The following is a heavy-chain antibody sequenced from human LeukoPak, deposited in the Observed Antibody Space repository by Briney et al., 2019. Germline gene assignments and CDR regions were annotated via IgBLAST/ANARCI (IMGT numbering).Heavy chain of an antibody. Sequence: PGGSLRLSCATSGFSFSTYSMHWVRQAPGKGLEWLAVIGSDGSVKYYADSVKGRFNISRDNSRNTLDLQMNSLRAEDTAVYYCAKDNYGSGSYLIYFDSGGQGTLVTVSS. CDR2: IGSDGSVK. J-gene: IGHJ4*02. V-gene: IGHV3-30-3*02. D-gene: IGHD3-10*01. CDR1: GFSFSTYS. CDR3: AKDNYGSGSYLIYFDS.